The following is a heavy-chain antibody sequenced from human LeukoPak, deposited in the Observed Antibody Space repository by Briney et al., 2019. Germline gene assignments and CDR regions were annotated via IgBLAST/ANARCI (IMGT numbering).Heavy chain of an antibody. CDR2: IYPGDSDT. D-gene: IGHD6-6*01. CDR1: GYSFTSYW. J-gene: IGHJ3*02. CDR3: ARPSGGGYSSSSNSAFDI. V-gene: IGHV5-51*01. Sequence: GESLKISCKGSGYSFTSYWIGWVRQMPGKGLEWMGIIYPGDSDTRYSPSFQGQVTISADKSISTAYLQWSSLKASDTAMYYCARPSGGGYSSSSNSAFDIWGQGTMVTVSS.